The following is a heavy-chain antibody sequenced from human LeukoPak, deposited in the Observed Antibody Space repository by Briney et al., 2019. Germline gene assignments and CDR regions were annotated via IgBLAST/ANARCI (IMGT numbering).Heavy chain of an antibody. CDR1: GFTFSGSA. Sequence: PGGSLRLSCAASGFTFSGSAMHWVRQASGKGLEWVGRIRSKANSYATAYAASVKGRFTISRDDSKNTAYLQMNSLKTEDTAVYYCTMAGAVAGTLEYWGQGTLVTVSS. CDR3: TMAGAVAGTLEY. J-gene: IGHJ4*02. D-gene: IGHD6-19*01. CDR2: IRSKANSYAT. V-gene: IGHV3-73*01.